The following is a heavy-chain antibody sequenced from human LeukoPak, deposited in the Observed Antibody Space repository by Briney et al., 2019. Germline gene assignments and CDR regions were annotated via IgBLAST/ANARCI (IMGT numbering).Heavy chain of an antibody. J-gene: IGHJ3*02. CDR2: ISYDGSNK. Sequence: PGGSLRLSCAASGLTFSNHWMNWVRQAPGKGLEWVAVISYDGSNKYFADSVKGRFTISRDNSKNTLYLQMNSLRAEDTAVYYCAKDYDSSGWAAFDIWGQGTMVTVSS. D-gene: IGHD3-22*01. CDR3: AKDYDSSGWAAFDI. V-gene: IGHV3-30*18. CDR1: GLTFSNHW.